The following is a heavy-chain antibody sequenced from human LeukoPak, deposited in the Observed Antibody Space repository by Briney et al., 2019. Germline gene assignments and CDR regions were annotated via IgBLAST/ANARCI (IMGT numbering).Heavy chain of an antibody. CDR1: GGSISSSSYY. Sequence: SETLSLTCTVSGGSISSSSYYWGWIRQPPGKGLEWIGEINHSGSTNYNPSLKSRVTISVDTSKNQFSLKLSSVTAADTAAYYCARGPYSRWFDPWGQGTLVTVSS. CDR3: ARGPYSRWFDP. V-gene: IGHV4-39*07. D-gene: IGHD2-21*01. CDR2: INHSGST. J-gene: IGHJ5*02.